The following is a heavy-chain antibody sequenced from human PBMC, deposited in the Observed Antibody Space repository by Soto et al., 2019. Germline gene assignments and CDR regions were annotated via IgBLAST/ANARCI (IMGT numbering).Heavy chain of an antibody. J-gene: IGHJ4*02. CDR3: VKDFRVGYDWTHD. CDR2: IRGSGGPT. D-gene: IGHD5-12*01. Sequence: DVQLLESGGDLVQPGGSLRLSCAASGFIFSNYAMSWVRQAPGKGLEWVSLIRGSGGPTNYADSVKGRFTVSRDNSKNILLLKMNSLRAEDTAVYYCVKDFRVGYDWTHDWGQGTLVTV. V-gene: IGHV3-23*01. CDR1: GFIFSNYA.